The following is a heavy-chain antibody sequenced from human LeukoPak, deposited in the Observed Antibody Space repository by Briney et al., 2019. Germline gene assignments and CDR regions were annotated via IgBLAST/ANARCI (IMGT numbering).Heavy chain of an antibody. CDR3: ARMGYYYDSSGS. CDR1: GGSFSGYY. J-gene: IGHJ5*02. Sequence: ASETLSLTCAVYGGSFSGYYWSWIRQPPGKGLEWIGEINHSGSTNYNPSLKSRVTISVDTSKNQFSLKLSSVTAADTAVYYCARMGYYYDSSGSWGQGTLVTVYS. CDR2: INHSGST. D-gene: IGHD3-22*01. V-gene: IGHV4-34*01.